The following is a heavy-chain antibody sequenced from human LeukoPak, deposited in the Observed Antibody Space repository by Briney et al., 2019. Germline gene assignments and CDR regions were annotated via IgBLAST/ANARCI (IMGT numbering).Heavy chain of an antibody. CDR2: ISTSAST. D-gene: IGHD6-19*01. CDR3: ARGVAGRVDY. J-gene: IGHJ4*02. CDR1: GSSISTYY. Sequence: KPSETLSLTCTVSGSSISTYYWTWVRQPAGKGLEWIGRISTSASTNYNPSLKSRLTMSVDTFKNQFSLNLRSMTAADTAVYFCARGVAGRVDYWGQGALLTVSS. V-gene: IGHV4-4*07.